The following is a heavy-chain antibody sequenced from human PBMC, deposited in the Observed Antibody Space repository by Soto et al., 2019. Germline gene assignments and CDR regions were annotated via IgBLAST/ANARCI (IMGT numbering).Heavy chain of an antibody. J-gene: IGHJ4*02. V-gene: IGHV5-51*01. CDR1: GYRSGSYW. CDR3: ARPHNNYAAD. Sequence: GDSLKISCKASGYRSGSYWIGWVRQMPGKGLEWMAIINPSDSESRYSPSFQGQVTISVDKSISTAYLQWSSLKPSDTAMYYCARPHNNYAADWCQGTLVTVSS. CDR2: INPSDSES. D-gene: IGHD4-4*01.